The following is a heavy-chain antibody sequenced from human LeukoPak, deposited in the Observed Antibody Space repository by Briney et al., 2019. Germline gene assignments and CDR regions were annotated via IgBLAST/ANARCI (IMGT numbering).Heavy chain of an antibody. Sequence: GESLKISCKGSGYSFNTYWIGWVRQRPGEALEWMGIIYPGDSEIRYCPSFQGQVTTSADKSSRTAYLQWISLKASDTAIYYCVRRGRYCSGDRCYFLFDYWGQGTLVTVS. CDR1: GYSFNTYW. V-gene: IGHV5-51*01. CDR2: IYPGDSEI. J-gene: IGHJ4*02. CDR3: VRRGRYCSGDRCYFLFDY. D-gene: IGHD2-15*01.